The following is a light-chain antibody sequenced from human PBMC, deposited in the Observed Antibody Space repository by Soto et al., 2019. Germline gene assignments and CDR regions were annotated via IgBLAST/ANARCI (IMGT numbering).Light chain of an antibody. Sequence: EIVLTQSPATLSLSRGERATLSCRASQSVSSYLAWYQQKPSQAPRLLIYDASNRATGIPARFSGSGSGTDFTLTISSLEPEDFAVYYCQQHSNWPQCTFGQGTKVDIK. CDR1: QSVSSY. J-gene: IGKJ2*02. CDR3: QQHSNWPQCT. CDR2: DAS. V-gene: IGKV3-11*01.